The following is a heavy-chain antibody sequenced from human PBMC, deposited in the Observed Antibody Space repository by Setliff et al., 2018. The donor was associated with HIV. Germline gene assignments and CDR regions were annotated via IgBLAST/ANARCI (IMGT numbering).Heavy chain of an antibody. Sequence: SETLSLTCAVSGYSISSGYYWSWIRQPPGKGLEWIGEIYHSGGTYYNPSLKSRVTISVDMPKNQFSLKLSSVNAADTAIYYCATFSLLHWYFNLWGRGTLVTVSS. CDR1: GYSISSGYY. CDR3: ATFSLLHWYFNL. V-gene: IGHV4-38-2*01. J-gene: IGHJ2*01. D-gene: IGHD3-10*01. CDR2: IYHSGGT.